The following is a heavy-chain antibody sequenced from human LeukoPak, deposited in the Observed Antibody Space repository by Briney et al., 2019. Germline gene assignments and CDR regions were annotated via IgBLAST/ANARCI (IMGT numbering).Heavy chain of an antibody. D-gene: IGHD1-26*01. V-gene: IGHV4-34*01. CDR1: GGSFSDYY. CDR3: SREEKVGELLADF. CDR2: INHRGST. Sequence: SETLSLTCAVYGGSFSDYYWAWFRQPPGKGPEWIAAINHRGSTDYNPSFKSRVTISVDTSKKQFSLKLSSVTAADTAVYYCSREEKVGELLADFWGQGTLVTVSS. J-gene: IGHJ4*02.